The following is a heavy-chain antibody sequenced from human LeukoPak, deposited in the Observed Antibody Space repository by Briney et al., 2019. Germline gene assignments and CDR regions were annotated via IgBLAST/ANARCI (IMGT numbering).Heavy chain of an antibody. CDR3: ARGFYFSMTELYYLDL. CDR2: IKQDGSEK. Sequence: GGSLRLSCAVSGLNFRSFWMSWVPQAPGKGLEWVANIKQDGSEKFYVDSVKGRFTISRDNAKNSLYLQMNSLRAEDSAVYFCARGFYFSMTELYYLDLWGRGTLVTVSS. J-gene: IGHJ2*01. CDR1: GLNFRSFW. V-gene: IGHV3-7*04. D-gene: IGHD2-8*01.